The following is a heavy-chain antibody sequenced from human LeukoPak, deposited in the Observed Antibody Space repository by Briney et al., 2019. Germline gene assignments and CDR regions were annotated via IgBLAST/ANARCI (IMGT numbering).Heavy chain of an antibody. CDR3: AKDARERHTLIQLWFHGDFDY. CDR1: GFTFSSYG. D-gene: IGHD5-18*01. J-gene: IGHJ4*02. Sequence: PGGSLRLSCTASGFTFSSYGMHWVRQAPGKGLEWVAVISYDGSNKYYADSVKGRFTISRDNSKNTLYLQMNSLRAEDTAVYYCAKDARERHTLIQLWFHGDFDYWGQGTLVTVSS. V-gene: IGHV3-30*18. CDR2: ISYDGSNK.